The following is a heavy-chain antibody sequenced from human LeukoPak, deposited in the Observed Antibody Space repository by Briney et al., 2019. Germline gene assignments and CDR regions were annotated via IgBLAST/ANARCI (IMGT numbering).Heavy chain of an antibody. D-gene: IGHD4-17*01. J-gene: IGHJ4*02. V-gene: IGHV3-23*01. CDR3: AKVAGYTVTTDYYFDY. CDR1: GFPFSSYA. Sequence: GGSLRLSCAASGFPFSSYAMSWVRQAPGKGLEWVSAISGSGGSTYYADSVKGRFTISRDNSKNTLYLQMNSLRAEVTAVYYCAKVAGYTVTTDYYFDYWGQGTLVTVSS. CDR2: ISGSGGST.